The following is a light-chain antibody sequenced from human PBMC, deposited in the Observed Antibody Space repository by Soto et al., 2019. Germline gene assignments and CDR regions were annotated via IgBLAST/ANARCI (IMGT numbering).Light chain of an antibody. V-gene: IGLV2-14*01. Sequence: QSALTQPASVSGSPGQSITISCTGTSSDIGSQNFVSWHQQRPGKAPKFIIYGVTNRPSGVSNRFSGSKSGNTASLTISGLQADDKADYYCSSYSTSYTWVFGGGTQLTVL. J-gene: IGLJ3*02. CDR1: SSDIGSQNF. CDR3: SSYSTSYTWV. CDR2: GVT.